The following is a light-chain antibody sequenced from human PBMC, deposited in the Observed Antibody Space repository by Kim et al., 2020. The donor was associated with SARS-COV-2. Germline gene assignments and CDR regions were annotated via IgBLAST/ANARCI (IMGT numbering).Light chain of an antibody. CDR3: QQYYTTPHT. Sequence: RDTINCKSSQSVLSSSNNKNYLAWYQQKPGQPPKLLIYWASTRESGVPDRFSGSASGTDFTLTISSLQAVDVAVYYCQQYYTTPHTFGQGTKLEI. V-gene: IGKV4-1*01. J-gene: IGKJ2*01. CDR1: QSVLSSSNNKNY. CDR2: WAS.